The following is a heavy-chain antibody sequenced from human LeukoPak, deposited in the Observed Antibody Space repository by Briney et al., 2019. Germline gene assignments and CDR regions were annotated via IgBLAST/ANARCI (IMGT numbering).Heavy chain of an antibody. CDR2: ISEGGGST. CDR1: GFTFSRYV. V-gene: IGHV3-23*01. Sequence: HPGGSLRLSCAASGFTFSRYVMRWVRQAPGKGLEWVSSISEGGGSTYYADSVKGRFTISRDNFKNTLYLQMNSLRAEDTAMYHCAKSSTSGATDSWGQGTQVTVSS. CDR3: AKSSTSGATDS. D-gene: IGHD1-1*01. J-gene: IGHJ4*02.